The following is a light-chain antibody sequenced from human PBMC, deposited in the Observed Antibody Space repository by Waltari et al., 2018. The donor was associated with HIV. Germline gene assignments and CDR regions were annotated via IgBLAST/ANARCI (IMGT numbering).Light chain of an antibody. Sequence: SYVLTQPPSVSVAPGQTATISCGGNNIGRKNDHWYQQKAGQAPVLVVYDDSDRPSGIPERFSGSNSGNTATLTIGRVEAGDEADYYCQVWDSSSDHFVFGTGTKVTVL. CDR2: DDS. J-gene: IGLJ1*01. CDR1: NIGRKN. CDR3: QVWDSSSDHFV. V-gene: IGLV3-21*02.